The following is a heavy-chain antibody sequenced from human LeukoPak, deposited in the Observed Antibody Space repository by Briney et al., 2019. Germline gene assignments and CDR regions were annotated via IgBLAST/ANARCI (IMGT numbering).Heavy chain of an antibody. CDR2: IYHSGST. V-gene: IGHV4-30-2*01. CDR3: ARDRFIGEIPINLGAFDI. Sequence: SETLSLTCTVSGGSISSGGYYWSWIRQPPGKGLEGIGYIYHSGSTYYNPYLKCRVTISVDRSKNQFSLKLSSVTAANTAVYYCARDRFIGEIPINLGAFDIWGQGTMVTVSS. D-gene: IGHD5-24*01. CDR1: GGSISSGGYY. J-gene: IGHJ3*02.